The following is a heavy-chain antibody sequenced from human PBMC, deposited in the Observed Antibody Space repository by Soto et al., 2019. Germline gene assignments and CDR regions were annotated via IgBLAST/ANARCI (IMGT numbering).Heavy chain of an antibody. V-gene: IGHV4-59*12. CDR3: AGGIAAAGTYYFDY. CDR1: GDSISSSF. CDR2: ISYSGII. J-gene: IGHJ4*02. Sequence: SETLSLTCTVSGDSISSSFWSWVRQPPGKGLEWIAYISYSGIINYNPSLKSRVTVFLDTSKNQFSLKLSSVTAADTAVYYCAGGIAAAGTYYFDYWGQGTLVTVSS. D-gene: IGHD6-13*01.